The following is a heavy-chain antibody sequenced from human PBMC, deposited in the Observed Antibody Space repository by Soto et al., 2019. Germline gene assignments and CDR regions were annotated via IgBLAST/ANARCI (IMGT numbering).Heavy chain of an antibody. CDR3: ARIDRELRELLNVFDV. J-gene: IGHJ3*01. V-gene: IGHV3-30*01. D-gene: IGHD1-7*01. CDR1: GFTFSSYA. Sequence: HPGGSLRLSCAASGFTFSSYAMHWVRQAPGKGLEWVAAMSHNENNKFYADSVKGRFTLSRDNSKTTVYLQMDSLRAEDTAVYYCARIDRELRELLNVFDVWGQGTMVTVSS. CDR2: MSHNENNK.